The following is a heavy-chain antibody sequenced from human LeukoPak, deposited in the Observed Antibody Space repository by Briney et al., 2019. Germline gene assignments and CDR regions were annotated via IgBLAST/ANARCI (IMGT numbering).Heavy chain of an antibody. CDR1: GFAFSRSW. CDR2: IKEDGSQT. CDR3: AKSLDY. V-gene: IGHV3-7*01. J-gene: IGHJ4*02. Sequence: GGSLRLSCVASGFAFSRSWMDWVRQAPGKGLEWVGNIKEDGSQTYYVDSAKGRFTISRDNAKNSLYLQMDSLRVEDTAIYYCAKSLDYWGRGTLVTVSS.